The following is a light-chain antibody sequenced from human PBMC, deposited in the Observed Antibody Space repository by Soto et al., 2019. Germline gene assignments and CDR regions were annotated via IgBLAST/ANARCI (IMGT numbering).Light chain of an antibody. Sequence: EIVMTQSPATLSVSPGGRATLSCRASQRISDTLAWYQQKPGQAPRLLIYGASRRATGFPARFSGSGSGTDFTLTISRLQSEDFAVYYCQQYDNWPWTFGQGTKVEI. V-gene: IGKV3-15*01. J-gene: IGKJ1*01. CDR1: QRISDT. CDR3: QQYDNWPWT. CDR2: GAS.